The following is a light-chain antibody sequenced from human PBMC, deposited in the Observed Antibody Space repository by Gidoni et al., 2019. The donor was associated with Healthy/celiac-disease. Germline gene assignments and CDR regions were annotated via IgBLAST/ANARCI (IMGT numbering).Light chain of an antibody. Sequence: DIQMTQSPSSLSASVGDRVTITCQASQDISNCLNWYQQKPGKAPKLLIYDATNLETGVPSRFSGGGSGTDFTLTISSLQPEDFATYFCQQYDNLPGTCGQGTRVDI. CDR3: QQYDNLPGT. J-gene: IGKJ1*01. CDR2: DAT. V-gene: IGKV1-33*01. CDR1: QDISNC.